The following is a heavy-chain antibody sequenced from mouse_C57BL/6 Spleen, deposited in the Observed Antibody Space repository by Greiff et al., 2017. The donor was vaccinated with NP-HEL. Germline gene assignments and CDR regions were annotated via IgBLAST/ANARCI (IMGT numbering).Heavy chain of an antibody. CDR1: GFTFSSYG. D-gene: IGHD1-1*01. J-gene: IGHJ2*01. CDR2: ISSGGSYT. Sequence: EVQLVESGGDLVKPGGSLKLSCAASGFTFSSYGMSWVRQTPDKRLEWVATISSGGSYTYYPDRVKGRFTISRDNAKNTLYLQMSSLKSEDTAMYYCARPPLYGSSYYFDYWGQGTTLTVSS. CDR3: ARPPLYGSSYYFDY. V-gene: IGHV5-6*01.